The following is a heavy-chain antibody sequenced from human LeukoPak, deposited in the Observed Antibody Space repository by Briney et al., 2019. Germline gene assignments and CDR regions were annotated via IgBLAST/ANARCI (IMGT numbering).Heavy chain of an antibody. CDR2: ITISSNYI. V-gene: IGHV3-21*04. J-gene: IGHJ4*02. Sequence: PGGSLRLSCAASGFTFSSYTMNWVRQAPGKGLEWVSSITISSNYIHYADSVKGRFTISRDNSKNTLYLQMNSLRAEDTAVYYCAKSPIVGATFYFDYWGQGTLVTVSS. CDR1: GFTFSSYT. D-gene: IGHD1-26*01. CDR3: AKSPIVGATFYFDY.